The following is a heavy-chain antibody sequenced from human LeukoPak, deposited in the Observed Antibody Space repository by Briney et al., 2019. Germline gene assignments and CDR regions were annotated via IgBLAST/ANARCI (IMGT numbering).Heavy chain of an antibody. J-gene: IGHJ5*02. Sequence: GGSLRLSCAASGSTFSDYYMSWIRQAPGKGLEWVSYISSSGSTIYYADSVKGRFTISRDNSKNTLYLQMNSLRAEDTAVYYCAKSGYSSSWSNAAVYNWFDPWGQGTLVTVSS. CDR1: GSTFSDYY. CDR2: ISSSGSTI. CDR3: AKSGYSSSWSNAAVYNWFDP. D-gene: IGHD6-13*01. V-gene: IGHV3-11*01.